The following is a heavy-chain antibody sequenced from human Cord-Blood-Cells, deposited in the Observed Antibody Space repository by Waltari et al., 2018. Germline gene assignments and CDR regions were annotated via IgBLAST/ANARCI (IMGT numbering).Heavy chain of an antibody. D-gene: IGHD7-27*01. CDR1: GFTFSSYW. CDR3: ARVFQLGSHFDY. V-gene: IGHV3-7*01. Sequence: EVQLVESGGGLVQPGGSLRLSCAASGFTFSSYWMSWVRQAPGKGVGWVANIKQDGSQKYYGDSVKGRFTISRDNAKNSLYLQMNSLRAEDTAVYYCARVFQLGSHFDYWGQGTLVTVSS. CDR2: IKQDGSQK. J-gene: IGHJ4*02.